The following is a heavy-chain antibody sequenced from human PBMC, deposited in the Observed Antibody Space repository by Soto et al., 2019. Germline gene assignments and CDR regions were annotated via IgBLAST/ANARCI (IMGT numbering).Heavy chain of an antibody. V-gene: IGHV4-39*01. CDR1: GGSISSSRYY. CDR2: IYYSGST. J-gene: IGHJ5*02. Sequence: SETLSLTCTVAGGSISSSRYYWGWIRQPPGKGLEWIGSIYYSGSTYYNPSLKSRVTISVDTSKNQFSLKLSSVTAADTAVYYCARSSPSFDPWGQGTLVTVSS. CDR3: ARSSPSFDP.